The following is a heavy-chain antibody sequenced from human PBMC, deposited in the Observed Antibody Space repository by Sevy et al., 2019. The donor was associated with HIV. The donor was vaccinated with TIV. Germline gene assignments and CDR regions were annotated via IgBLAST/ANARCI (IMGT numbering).Heavy chain of an antibody. CDR3: AKCAITMIVESYFDS. D-gene: IGHD3-22*01. CDR1: GFTFRGYA. CDR2: ISGSGGST. J-gene: IGHJ4*02. V-gene: IGHV3-23*01. Sequence: GGSLRLSCAASGFTFRGYAMSWVRQAPGKGPEWVSAISGSGGSTYYADSVKGRFTISRDNSKNTLYLQMNSLRAEDTAVYYCAKCAITMIVESYFDSWGQGTLVTVSS.